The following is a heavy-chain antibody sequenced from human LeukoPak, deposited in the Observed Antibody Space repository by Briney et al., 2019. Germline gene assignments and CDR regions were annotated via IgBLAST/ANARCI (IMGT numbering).Heavy chain of an antibody. CDR3: ARARFGLLLALSGYCSSTSCPDAFDI. CDR2: ISAYNGNT. Sequence: ASVKVSCKASGYTFTSYGISWVRQAPGQGLEWMGWISAYNGNTNYAQKLQGRVTMTTDTSMSTAYMELRSLRSDDTAVYYCARARFGLLLALSGYCSSTSCPDAFDIWGQGTMVTVSS. J-gene: IGHJ3*02. D-gene: IGHD2-2*01. V-gene: IGHV1-18*01. CDR1: GYTFTSYG.